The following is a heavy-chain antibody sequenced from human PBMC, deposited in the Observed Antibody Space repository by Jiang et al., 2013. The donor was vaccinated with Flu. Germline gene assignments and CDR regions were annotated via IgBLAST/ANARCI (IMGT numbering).Heavy chain of an antibody. Sequence: SRVTISVDTSKNQXSLKLSSVTAADTAVYYCARHVRLIAAAGTGDAFDIWGQGTMVTVSS. V-gene: IGHV4-39*01. D-gene: IGHD6-13*01. CDR3: ARHVRLIAAAGTGDAFDI. J-gene: IGHJ3*02.